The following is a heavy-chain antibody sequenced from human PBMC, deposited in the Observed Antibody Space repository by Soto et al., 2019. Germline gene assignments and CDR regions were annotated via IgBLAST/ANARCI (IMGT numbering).Heavy chain of an antibody. CDR2: IYYSGST. Sequence: QLQLQESGPGLVKPSETLSLTCTVSGGSISSSSYYWGWIRQPPGKGLEWIGSIYYSGSTYYNPSLKSQVTISVAASKNQFSLKLSSVTAADTAVYYCAGHLYYYGSGSYHYYFDYWGQGTLVTVSS. J-gene: IGHJ4*02. D-gene: IGHD3-10*01. V-gene: IGHV4-39*01. CDR1: GGSISSSSYY. CDR3: AGHLYYYGSGSYHYYFDY.